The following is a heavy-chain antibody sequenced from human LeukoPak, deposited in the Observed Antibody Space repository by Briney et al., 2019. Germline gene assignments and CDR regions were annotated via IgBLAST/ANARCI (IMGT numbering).Heavy chain of an antibody. CDR3: ARGSYYYDSSGYYHY. D-gene: IGHD3-22*01. CDR1: GYTFTGYY. V-gene: IGHV1-2*06. Sequence: ASVKVSCXASGYTFTGYYMHWVRQTPGQGLGWMGRINPNSGGTNYAQKFQGRVTMTRDTSISTAYMELSRLRSDDTAVYYCARGSYYYDSSGYYHYWGQGTLVTVSS. J-gene: IGHJ4*02. CDR2: INPNSGGT.